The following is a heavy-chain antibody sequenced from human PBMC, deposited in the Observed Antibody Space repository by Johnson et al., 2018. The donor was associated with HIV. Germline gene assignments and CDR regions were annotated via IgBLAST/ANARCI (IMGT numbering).Heavy chain of an antibody. Sequence: VQLVESGGGVVQPGGSLRLSCAASGFTFRTYGIHWVRQAPGKGLEWVAFIRYDGSKRYYADSVKGRFTISRDNAKNTLYLQMNSLRTGDTAVYYCAKGWRQLWPTGDGAFDIWGQGTMVTVSS. CDR3: AKGWRQLWPTGDGAFDI. J-gene: IGHJ3*02. V-gene: IGHV3-30*02. CDR1: GFTFRTYG. D-gene: IGHD5-18*01. CDR2: IRYDGSKR.